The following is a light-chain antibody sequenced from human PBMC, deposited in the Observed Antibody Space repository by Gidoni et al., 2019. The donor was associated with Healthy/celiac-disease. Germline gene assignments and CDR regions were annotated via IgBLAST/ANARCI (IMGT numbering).Light chain of an antibody. V-gene: IGLV1-44*01. Sequence: QSVLTQSPSASGTPGQRGTISCSGSSSNIGSNTVNWYQQLPGTAPKLHIYSNNQRPSGVPDRFSGSKSGTSASLAISGLQSEDEADYYCAAWDDSLNVHVVFGGGTRLTVL. CDR1: SSNIGSNT. J-gene: IGLJ2*01. CDR2: SNN. CDR3: AAWDDSLNVHVV.